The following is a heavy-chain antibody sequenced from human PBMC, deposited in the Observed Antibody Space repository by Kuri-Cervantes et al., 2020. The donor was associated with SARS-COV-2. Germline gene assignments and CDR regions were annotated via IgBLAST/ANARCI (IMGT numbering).Heavy chain of an antibody. D-gene: IGHD4-11*01. CDR3: ARDRSNYKGNNWFDP. CDR1: GFTVSSNY. V-gene: IGHV3-53*01. Sequence: GGSLRLSCAASGFTVSSNYMSWVRQAPGKGLEWVSVIYSGGSTYYADSVKGRFTISRDNSKNTLYLQMNSLRAEDTAMYYCARDRSNYKGNNWFDPWGQGTLVTVSS. J-gene: IGHJ5*02. CDR2: IYSGGST.